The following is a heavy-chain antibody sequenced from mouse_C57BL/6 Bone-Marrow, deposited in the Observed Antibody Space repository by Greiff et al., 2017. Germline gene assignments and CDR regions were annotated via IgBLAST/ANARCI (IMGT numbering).Heavy chain of an antibody. Sequence: QVQLQQSGAELARPGASVKLSCKASGYTFTSYGISWVKQRTGQGLEWIGEIYPRSGNTYSNEKFKGKATLTADKSSSTAYMELRSLTSEDSAVYFCARRDYVDYWGQGTTLTVSS. CDR2: IYPRSGNT. J-gene: IGHJ2*01. V-gene: IGHV1-81*01. D-gene: IGHD2-4*01. CDR3: ARRDYVDY. CDR1: GYTFTSYG.